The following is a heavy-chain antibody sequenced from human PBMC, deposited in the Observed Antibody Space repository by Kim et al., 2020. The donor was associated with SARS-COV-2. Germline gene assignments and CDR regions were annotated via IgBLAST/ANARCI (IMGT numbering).Heavy chain of an antibody. CDR1: GGSFSGYY. Sequence: SETLSLTCAVYGGSFSGYYWSWIRQPPGKGLEWIGEINHSGSTNYNPSLKSRVTISVDTSKNQFSLKLSSVTAADTAVYYCASSLGIGMFYYWGQGTLVTVSS. CDR3: ASSLGIGMFYY. D-gene: IGHD7-27*01. CDR2: INHSGST. J-gene: IGHJ4*02. V-gene: IGHV4-34*01.